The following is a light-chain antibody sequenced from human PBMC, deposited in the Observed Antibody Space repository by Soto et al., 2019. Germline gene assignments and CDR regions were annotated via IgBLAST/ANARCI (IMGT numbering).Light chain of an antibody. Sequence: DIHMTQSPSTLSASVGDRVTITCRASQSISSWLAWYQQKPGKAPKILIYDDSSLESGVPSRLSGSGSATELNLTISSLQPDDFATYYCQKYSTYPWTFGQGTKVDI. CDR3: QKYSTYPWT. CDR1: QSISSW. J-gene: IGKJ1*01. V-gene: IGKV1-5*01. CDR2: DDS.